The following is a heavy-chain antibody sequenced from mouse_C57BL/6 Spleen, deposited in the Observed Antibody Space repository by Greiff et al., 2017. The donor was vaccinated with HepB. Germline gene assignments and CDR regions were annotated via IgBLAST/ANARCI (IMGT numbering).Heavy chain of an antibody. D-gene: IGHD1-1*01. CDR2: ISDGGSYT. CDR3: ARRRYYGSSLYWYFDV. J-gene: IGHJ1*03. Sequence: DVKLVESGGGLVKPGGSLKLSCAASGFTFSSYAMSWVRQTPEKRLEWVATISDGGSYTYYPDNVKGRFTISRDNAKNNLYLQMSHLKSEDTAMYYCARRRYYGSSLYWYFDVWGTGTTVTVSS. CDR1: GFTFSSYA. V-gene: IGHV5-4*03.